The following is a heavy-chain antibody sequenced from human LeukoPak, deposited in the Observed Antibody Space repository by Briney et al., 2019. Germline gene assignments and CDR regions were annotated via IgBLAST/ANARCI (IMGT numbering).Heavy chain of an antibody. J-gene: IGHJ5*02. V-gene: IGHV4-30-4*01. Sequence: SETLSLTCTVSDGSISSGDYYWSWIRQPPGKGLEWIGYIYYSGSTYYNPSLKSRVTISVDTSKNQFSLKLSSVTAADTAVYYCARATTVTPNWFDPWGQGTLVTVSS. D-gene: IGHD4-17*01. CDR1: DGSISSGDYY. CDR2: IYYSGST. CDR3: ARATTVTPNWFDP.